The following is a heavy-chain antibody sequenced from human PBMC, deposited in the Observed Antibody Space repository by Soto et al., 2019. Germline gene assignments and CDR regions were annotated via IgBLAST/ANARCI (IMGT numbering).Heavy chain of an antibody. D-gene: IGHD3-9*01. CDR3: AKIVTRHSLVPVFDQ. CDR2: ISWDSGSI. J-gene: IGHJ4*02. Sequence: QLVESGGGLVQPGRSLRLSCVPSGFRFDEYAIHWVRQAPGKGLEWVSGISWDSGSINYAGSVRGRFTVSRDNAKNSLSLHMTSLRSEATAFYYCAKIVTRHSLVPVFDQWGQGALVSVSS. CDR1: GFRFDEYA. V-gene: IGHV3-9*01.